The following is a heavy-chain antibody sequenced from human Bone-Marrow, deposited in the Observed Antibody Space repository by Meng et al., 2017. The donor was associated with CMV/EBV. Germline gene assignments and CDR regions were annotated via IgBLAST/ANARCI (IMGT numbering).Heavy chain of an antibody. J-gene: IGHJ4*02. V-gene: IGHV3-30-3*01. CDR2: ISYDGSNK. CDR1: GFTFSSYA. Sequence: QVQLVGSGGGVVQPGRSLRLSCAASGFTFSSYAMHWVRQAPGKGLEWVAVISYDGSNKYYADSVKGRFTISRDNSKNTLYLQMNSLRAEDTAVYYCARGGYSSGPHPFDYWGQGTLVTVSS. CDR3: ARGGYSSGPHPFDY. D-gene: IGHD6-25*01.